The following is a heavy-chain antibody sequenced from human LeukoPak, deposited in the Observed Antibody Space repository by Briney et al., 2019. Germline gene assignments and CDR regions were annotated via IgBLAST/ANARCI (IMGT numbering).Heavy chain of an antibody. J-gene: IGHJ6*03. V-gene: IGHV1-46*01. CDR1: GYSFTSNY. Sequence: GASVKVSCKAFGYSFTSNYMQWVRQDPGQGPEWMGVIRPRGGSTTYAQKFQVRVTLTRDMSTSTDYLELRSLRSDDTAVYYYARESNYYDTNGKKYYYMDVWGEGTTVIVSS. D-gene: IGHD3-22*01. CDR3: ARESNYYDTNGKKYYYMDV. CDR2: IRPRGGST.